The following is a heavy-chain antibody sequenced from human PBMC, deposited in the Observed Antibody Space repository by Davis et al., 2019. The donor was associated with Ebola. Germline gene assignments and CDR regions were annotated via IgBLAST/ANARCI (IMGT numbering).Heavy chain of an antibody. V-gene: IGHV1-69*04. J-gene: IGHJ4*02. CDR3: AARRGYSYGFDY. CDR1: GGTFSSYA. CDR2: IIPILGIA. D-gene: IGHD5-18*01. Sequence: SVKVSCKASGGTFSSYAISWVRQAPGQGLEWMGRIIPILGIANYAQKFQGRVTMTTDTSTSTAYMELRSLRSDDTAVYYCAARRGYSYGFDYWGQGTLVTVSS.